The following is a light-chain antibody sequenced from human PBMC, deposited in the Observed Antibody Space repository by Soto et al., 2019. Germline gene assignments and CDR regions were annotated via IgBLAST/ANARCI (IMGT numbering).Light chain of an antibody. J-gene: IGKJ5*01. CDR3: QQLHDYPIT. CDR2: AAS. CDR1: QGIDSS. V-gene: IGKV1-9*01. Sequence: IQMTQSPSTLSGSVGDRVTITCRASQGIDSSFAWYQQKPGKAPKLLIYAASSLQSGVPSRFSGSGSGTDFALTISSLQPEDFATYYCQQLHDYPITFGQGTRLEIK.